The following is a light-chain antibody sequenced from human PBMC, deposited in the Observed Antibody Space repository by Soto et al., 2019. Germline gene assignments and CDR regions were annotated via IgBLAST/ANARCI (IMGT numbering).Light chain of an antibody. CDR3: QQSYSALSIT. CDR1: ESIARH. V-gene: IGKV1-39*01. CDR2: AAS. Sequence: DIQMTQSPSSLSASVGDRVTITCRASESIARHLNWYQQKPGKAPKLLIYAASSLQNGVPSRFRGGGSGTDFTLTIRNLQPEDIATYYCQQSYSALSITFGQGTRLEIK. J-gene: IGKJ5*01.